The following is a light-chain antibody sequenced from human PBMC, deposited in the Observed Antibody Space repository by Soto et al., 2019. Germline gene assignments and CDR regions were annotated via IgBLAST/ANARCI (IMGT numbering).Light chain of an antibody. J-gene: IGKJ5*01. CDR2: DSS. CDR3: QQFDNLPFT. CDR1: HDINNY. Sequence: DIQMTQSPSSLSASVGDRVTIMWQASHDINNYLNWYQQKPGKAPKLLIYDSSNLEIGVPSRFSGSGYGTRFSFTISSLQPEDIATYYCQQFDNLPFTFGQGTRLEIK. V-gene: IGKV1-33*01.